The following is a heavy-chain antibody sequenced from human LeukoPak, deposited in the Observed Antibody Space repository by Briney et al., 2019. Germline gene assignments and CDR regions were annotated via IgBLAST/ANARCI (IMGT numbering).Heavy chain of an antibody. V-gene: IGHV4-34*01. CDR2: INHSGST. D-gene: IGHD6-19*01. Sequence: SETLSLTCAVYGGSFSGYYWSWIRQPPGKGLEWIGEINHSGSTNYNPSLKSRVTISVDTPKNQFSLKLSSVTAADTAVYYCARGRGVAGLGYWGQGTLVTVSS. J-gene: IGHJ4*02. CDR3: ARGRGVAGLGY. CDR1: GGSFSGYY.